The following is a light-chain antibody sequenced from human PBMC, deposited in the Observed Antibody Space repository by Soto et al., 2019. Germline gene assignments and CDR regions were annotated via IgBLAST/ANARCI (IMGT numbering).Light chain of an antibody. CDR1: QSVTSTY. Sequence: EIVLTQSPGTLSLSPGERATLSCRASQSVTSTYLAWFQHKPGQAPRLLIYGTSNRATGIPDRFSGSGSGTDFTLTISRLEPEDFAVYYCQHYGSLLFTFGHGTRLEIK. J-gene: IGKJ5*01. V-gene: IGKV3-20*01. CDR2: GTS. CDR3: QHYGSLLFT.